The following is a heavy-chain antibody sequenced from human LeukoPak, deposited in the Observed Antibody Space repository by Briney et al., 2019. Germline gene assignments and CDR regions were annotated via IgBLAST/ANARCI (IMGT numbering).Heavy chain of an antibody. J-gene: IGHJ4*02. CDR2: IYYSGST. D-gene: IGHD5-12*01. CDR3: AGGRDIVAVDY. V-gene: IGHV4-59*01. Sequence: SETLSLTCTVSGGSISSYYWSWIRQPPGKGLEWIGYIYYSGSTNYNPSLESRVTISVDTSKNQFSLKLSSVTAADTAVYYCAGGRDIVAVDYWGQGTLVTVSS. CDR1: GGSISSYY.